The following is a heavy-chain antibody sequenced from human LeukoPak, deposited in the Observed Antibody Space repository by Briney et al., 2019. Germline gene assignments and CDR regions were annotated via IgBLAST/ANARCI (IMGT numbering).Heavy chain of an antibody. D-gene: IGHD5-18*01. V-gene: IGHV3-21*01. CDR2: VSSSSSYI. J-gene: IGHJ4*02. CDR3: ARDRDTAMVPSYYFDY. Sequence: GGSLRLSCAASGFTFSNYSMNWVRQAPGKGLEWVSSVSSSSSYIYYADSVKGRFTISRDNAKNSLYLQMNSLRAEDTAVYYCARDRDTAMVPSYYFDYWGQGTLVTVSS. CDR1: GFTFSNYS.